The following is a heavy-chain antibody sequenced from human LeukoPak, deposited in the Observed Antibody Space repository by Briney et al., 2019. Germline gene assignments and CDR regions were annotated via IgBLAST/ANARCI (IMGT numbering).Heavy chain of an antibody. Sequence: PSETLSLTCTFSGGSVTSYYWSWIRQPPGKGLEWIGYIYYSGSTNYNPSLKSRLTISVDTSKNQFSLKLSSVTTADTAVYYCARAYGSGPYYYYMDVWGKGTTVTVSS. CDR2: IYYSGST. V-gene: IGHV4-59*02. J-gene: IGHJ6*03. CDR1: GGSVTSYY. CDR3: ARAYGSGPYYYYMDV. D-gene: IGHD3-10*01.